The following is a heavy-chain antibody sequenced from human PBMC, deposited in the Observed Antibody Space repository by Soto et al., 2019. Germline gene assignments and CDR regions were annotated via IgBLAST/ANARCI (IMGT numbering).Heavy chain of an antibody. D-gene: IGHD5-12*01. V-gene: IGHV3-72*01. CDR3: TRGMYSAYETSPLSFDY. J-gene: IGHJ4*02. CDR2: TRDKANSYTT. Sequence: GGSLRLSCAASGFTFSDHYMDWVRQAPGKGLEWVGRTRDKANSYTTEYAASVKGRFTISRDESKSIAYLQVSSLKTEDTGVYFCTRGMYSAYETSPLSFDYWGQGTPVTVSS. CDR1: GFTFSDHY.